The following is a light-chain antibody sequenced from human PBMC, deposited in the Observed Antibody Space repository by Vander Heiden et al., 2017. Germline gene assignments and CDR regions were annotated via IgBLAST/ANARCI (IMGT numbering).Light chain of an antibody. J-gene: IGKJ4*01. CDR3: QQYTLWPLT. CDR1: QTVASN. V-gene: IGKV3-15*01. CDR2: GAS. Sequence: EIMMTQSPATLSVSPGEGATLSCRASQTVASNLAWYQQKPGQAPRLLIYGASTRATGIPDRFSGSGSGTEFTLTISNLQSEDFAVYVCQQYTLWPLTFGGGTKVEIK.